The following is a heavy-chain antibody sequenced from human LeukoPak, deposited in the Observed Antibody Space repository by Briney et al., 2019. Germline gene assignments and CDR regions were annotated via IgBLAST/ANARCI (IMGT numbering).Heavy chain of an antibody. J-gene: IGHJ3*02. CDR1: GDSVSSNSAA. V-gene: IGHV6-1*01. CDR2: TYYRSKWYN. Sequence: SQTLSLTCAISGDSVSSNSAAWNWIRQSPSRGLEWLGRTYYRSKWYNDYAVSVKSRITINPDTSKNQFSLQLNSVTPEDAAVYYCARVEWELLGGPLGAFDIWGQGTMVTVSS. D-gene: IGHD1-26*01. CDR3: ARVEWELLGGPLGAFDI.